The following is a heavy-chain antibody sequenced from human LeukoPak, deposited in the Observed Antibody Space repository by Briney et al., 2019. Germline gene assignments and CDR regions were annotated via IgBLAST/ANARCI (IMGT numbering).Heavy chain of an antibody. Sequence: SETLSLTCTVSGGSISSYYWSWIRQPPGKGLEWIGYIYYSGSTNYNPSLKSRVTISVDTSKNQFSLKLSSVTAADTAVYYCARRARCGGDYYTFDYWGQGTLVTVSS. CDR2: IYYSGST. J-gene: IGHJ4*02. CDR3: ARRARCGGDYYTFDY. D-gene: IGHD2-21*02. CDR1: GGSISSYY. V-gene: IGHV4-59*08.